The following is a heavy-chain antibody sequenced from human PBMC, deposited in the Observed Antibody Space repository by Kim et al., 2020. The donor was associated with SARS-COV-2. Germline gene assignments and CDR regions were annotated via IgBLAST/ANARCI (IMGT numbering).Heavy chain of an antibody. CDR3: AREVSGNHQDDYYFFYGLDV. D-gene: IGHD1-26*01. J-gene: IGHJ6*02. CDR1: GFTFSSYW. CDR2: IKQDGSEK. Sequence: GGSLRLSCTASGFTFSSYWMSWVRQAPGKGLEWVASIKQDGSEKYSVDSVKGRFTISRDNAKNSLYLQMSSLRAEDTAVYYCAREVSGNHQDDYYFFYGLDVWGQGTTVTVSS. V-gene: IGHV3-7*01.